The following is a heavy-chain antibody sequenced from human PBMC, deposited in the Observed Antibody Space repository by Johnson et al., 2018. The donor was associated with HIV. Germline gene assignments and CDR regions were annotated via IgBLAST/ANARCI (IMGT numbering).Heavy chain of an antibody. V-gene: IGHV3-30*04. Sequence: VQLVESGGGLVQPGGSLRLSCAASGFTFSSYAMSWVRQAPGKGLEWVAVISYDGSNKYYADSVKGRFTISRDNSKNTLYLQMNSLRAEDTAVYYCARSITMVRGVIGGAFDIWGQGTMVTVSS. CDR1: GFTFSSYA. D-gene: IGHD3-10*01. CDR3: ARSITMVRGVIGGAFDI. J-gene: IGHJ3*02. CDR2: ISYDGSNK.